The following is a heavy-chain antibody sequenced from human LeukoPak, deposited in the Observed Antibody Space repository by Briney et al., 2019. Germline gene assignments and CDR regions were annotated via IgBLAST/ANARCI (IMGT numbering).Heavy chain of an antibody. J-gene: IGHJ4*02. CDR1: GFTFSSYG. CDR3: AKGEPYYDFWSGYHRYYFDY. CDR2: IRYDGSNK. V-gene: IGHV3-30*02. D-gene: IGHD3-3*01. Sequence: GGSLRLSCAASGFTFSSYGMHWVRQAPGKGLEWVAFIRYDGSNKYYADSVKGRLTISRDNSKNTLYLQMNSLRAEDTAVYYCAKGEPYYDFWSGYHRYYFDYWGQGTLVTVSS.